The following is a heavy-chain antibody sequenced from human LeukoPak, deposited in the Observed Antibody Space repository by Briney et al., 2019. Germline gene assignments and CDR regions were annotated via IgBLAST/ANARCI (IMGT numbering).Heavy chain of an antibody. J-gene: IGHJ4*02. D-gene: IGHD2-2*02. CDR3: ARGPTLLYCSSTSCYTEFYYFDY. V-gene: IGHV3-21*01. Sequence: GGSLRLSCAASGFTFSSYSMNWVRQAPGKGLEWVSSISSSSYIYYADSVKGRFTISRDNAKNSLYLQMNSLRAEDTAVYYCARGPTLLYCSSTSCYTEFYYFDYWGQGTLVTVSS. CDR2: ISSSSYI. CDR1: GFTFSSYS.